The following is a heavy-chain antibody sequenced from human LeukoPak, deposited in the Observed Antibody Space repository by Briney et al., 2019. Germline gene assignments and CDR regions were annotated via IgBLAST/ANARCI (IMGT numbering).Heavy chain of an antibody. D-gene: IGHD3-22*01. V-gene: IGHV4-4*02. CDR1: GGSISSSNW. Sequence: PSETLSLTCAVSGGSISSSNWWSWVRQPPGKGLEWIGEIYHSGSTNYNPSLKSRVTISVDKSKNQFSLKLSSVTAADTAVYYCASIDYYDSSGYYWRNDAFDIWGQGTMVTVFS. CDR2: IYHSGST. CDR3: ASIDYYDSSGYYWRNDAFDI. J-gene: IGHJ3*02.